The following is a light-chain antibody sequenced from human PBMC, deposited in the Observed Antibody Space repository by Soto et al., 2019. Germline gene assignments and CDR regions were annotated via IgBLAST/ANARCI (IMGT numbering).Light chain of an antibody. CDR2: GAS. J-gene: IGKJ5*01. CDR3: LQYGSSPHT. V-gene: IGKV3-20*01. CDR1: QSVSTNS. Sequence: MVLPQSPGTLSLSPGERATLSCSASQSVSTNSLAWYQQKPGQAPRLLISGASNRASDIPDRFSGSGSWTDFTLTISSLEPEDFAVYYCLQYGSSPHTFGEGTRLEI.